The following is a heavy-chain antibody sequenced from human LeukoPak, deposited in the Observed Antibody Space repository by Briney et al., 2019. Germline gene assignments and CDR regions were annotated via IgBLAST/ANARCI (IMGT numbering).Heavy chain of an antibody. Sequence: SETLSLTCTVSGGSISGYYWSWIRQPPGKGLEWIGYIYYSGSTNYNPSLKSRVTISVDTSKNQFSLKLSSVTAADTAVYYCARVTYDYYYYHYMDVWGKGTTVTISS. CDR3: ARVTYDYYYYHYMDV. D-gene: IGHD2-8*01. CDR1: GGSISGYY. J-gene: IGHJ6*03. CDR2: IYYSGST. V-gene: IGHV4-59*01.